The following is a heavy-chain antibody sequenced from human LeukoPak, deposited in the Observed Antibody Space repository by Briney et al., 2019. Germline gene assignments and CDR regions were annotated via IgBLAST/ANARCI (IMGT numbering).Heavy chain of an antibody. CDR3: ARGGGGEYSSGWYDY. J-gene: IGHJ4*02. D-gene: IGHD6-19*01. CDR2: IYYSGTT. V-gene: IGHV4-59*01. CDR1: GGSISSYY. Sequence: KPSETLSLTCTVSGGSISSYYWSWIRQPPGKGLEWIGYIYYSGTTNYNPSLKSRVTISVSTSKNQFSLNLSSVTAADTAVYYCARGGGGEYSSGWYDYWGQETQVTVSS.